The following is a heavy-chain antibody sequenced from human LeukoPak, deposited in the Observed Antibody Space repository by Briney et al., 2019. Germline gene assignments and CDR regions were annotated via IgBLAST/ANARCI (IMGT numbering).Heavy chain of an antibody. CDR3: VRGLDS. Sequence: GGSLRLSCAPSGFTFSSDWLHWVRQAPGKELVGVSYINGDGSSTNYADSVRGRFTISRDNAKKTLYQQMNSLRDEDTAVYYCVRGLDSWGLGPLVPVSS. CDR2: INGDGSST. V-gene: IGHV3-74*01. J-gene: IGHJ5*01. D-gene: IGHD3-16*01. CDR1: GFTFSSDW.